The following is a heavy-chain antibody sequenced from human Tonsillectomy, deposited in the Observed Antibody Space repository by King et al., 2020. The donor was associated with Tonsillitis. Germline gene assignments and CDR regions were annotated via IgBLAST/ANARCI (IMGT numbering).Heavy chain of an antibody. D-gene: IGHD3-3*01. V-gene: IGHV3-30*18. CDR3: AKPRGRWIGSGNDAFDI. J-gene: IGHJ3*02. CDR2: ISYDGSNK. Sequence: VQLVESGGGVVQPGRSLRLSCAASGFTFSSYGMHWVRQAPGKGLEWVAVISYDGSNKYYADSVKGRFTISRDNSNNTLYLQMNSLSAEDTAVYYCAKPRGRWIGSGNDAFDIWGQGTMVTVSS. CDR1: GFTFSSYG.